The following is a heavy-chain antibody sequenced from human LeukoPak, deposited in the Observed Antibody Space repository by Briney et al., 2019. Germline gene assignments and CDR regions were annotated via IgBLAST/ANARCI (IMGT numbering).Heavy chain of an antibody. J-gene: IGHJ4*02. V-gene: IGHV3-30*04. D-gene: IGHD6-6*01. CDR3: ATSPGLGYSSSLTGVDY. CDR2: ISYDGSNE. Sequence: AGGSLRLSCAASGFTFSSYVMHWVRQAPGKGLEWVAIISYDGSNEYYADSVKGRFTISRDNSKNTLYLQMNSLRAADTAVYYCATSPGLGYSSSLTGVDYWGQGTLVTVSS. CDR1: GFTFSSYV.